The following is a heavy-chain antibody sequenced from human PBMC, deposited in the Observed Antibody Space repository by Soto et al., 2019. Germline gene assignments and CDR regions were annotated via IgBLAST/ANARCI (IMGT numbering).Heavy chain of an antibody. CDR2: IIPIFGTA. D-gene: IGHD3-22*01. Sequence: SVKVSCKASGGTFSSYAISWVRQAPGQGLEWMGGIIPIFGTANYAQKFQGRVMITADKSTSTAYMELSSLRSEDTAVYYCAREAMIDHKIDYWGQGTLVTVSS. V-gene: IGHV1-69*06. CDR3: AREAMIDHKIDY. CDR1: GGTFSSYA. J-gene: IGHJ4*02.